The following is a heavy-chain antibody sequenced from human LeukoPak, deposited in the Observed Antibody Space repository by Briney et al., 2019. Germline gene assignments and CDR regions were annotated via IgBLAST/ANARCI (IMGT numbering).Heavy chain of an antibody. CDR2: ISAYNGNT. CDR1: GYTFTSYS. Sequence: ASVKVSCKASGYTFTSYSISWVRQAPGQGLEWMGWISAYNGNTNYAQKLQGRVTMTTDTSTGTAYMELRSLRSDDTAVYYCARVPPLLWFGESLSFDYWGQGTLVTVSS. D-gene: IGHD3-10*01. V-gene: IGHV1-18*01. J-gene: IGHJ4*02. CDR3: ARVPPLLWFGESLSFDY.